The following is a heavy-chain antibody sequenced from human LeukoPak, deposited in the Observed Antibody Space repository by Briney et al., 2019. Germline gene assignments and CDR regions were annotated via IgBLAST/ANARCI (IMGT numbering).Heavy chain of an antibody. CDR1: GFNFDRYA. J-gene: IGHJ4*02. Sequence: PGGSLRLSCVTSGFNFDRYAMNWVRLAPGKGLEWVSSIGPVKSDVYYAPSVEGRFTISRDDSKNSVFLQMNSLRLDDTAVYYCAVSGVSTIASDYWGQGTLVTVSS. CDR3: AVSGVSTIASDY. CDR2: IGPVKSDV. V-gene: IGHV3-21*01. D-gene: IGHD3-3*01.